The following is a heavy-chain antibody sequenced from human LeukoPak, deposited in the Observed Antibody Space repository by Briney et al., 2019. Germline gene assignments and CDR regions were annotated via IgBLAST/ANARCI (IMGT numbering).Heavy chain of an antibody. CDR2: INPNSGGT. D-gene: IGHD3-10*01. Sequence: GASVKVSCKASGYTFTGYYMHWVRQAPGQGLEWMGWINPNSGGTNYAQKFQGRVTMTRDTSISTAYMELSRLRSDDTAVYYCARTEYGSGTKYYFDYWGQGTLVTVSS. J-gene: IGHJ4*02. CDR1: GYTFTGYY. CDR3: ARTEYGSGTKYYFDY. V-gene: IGHV1-2*02.